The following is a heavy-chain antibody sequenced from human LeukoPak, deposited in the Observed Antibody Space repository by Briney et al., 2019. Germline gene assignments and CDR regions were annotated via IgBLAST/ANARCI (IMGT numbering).Heavy chain of an antibody. Sequence: GGSLRLSCAASGFTFSSYKMHWVRQAPGKGLEWVSYISSGRTIIYYADSVKGRFTISRDNAKNSLYLQMNSLRAEDTAIYYCVRESSRSYDFDYWGQGTLVTVS. D-gene: IGHD3-10*01. CDR1: GFTFSSYK. CDR3: VRESSRSYDFDY. V-gene: IGHV3-48*03. J-gene: IGHJ4*02. CDR2: ISSGRTII.